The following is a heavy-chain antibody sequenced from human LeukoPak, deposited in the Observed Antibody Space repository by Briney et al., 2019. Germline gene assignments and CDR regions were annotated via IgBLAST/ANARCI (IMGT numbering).Heavy chain of an antibody. CDR1: GGSISSGSYY. CDR3: ARDAGYCSSTSCYTEDAFDI. CDR2: IYTSGST. J-gene: IGHJ3*02. D-gene: IGHD2-2*02. Sequence: SETLSLTCTVSGGSISSGSYYWSWIRQPAGRGLEWIGRIYTSGSTNYNPSLKSRVTISVATSKNQFSLKLSSVTAADTAVYYCARDAGYCSSTSCYTEDAFDIWGQGTMVTVSS. V-gene: IGHV4-61*02.